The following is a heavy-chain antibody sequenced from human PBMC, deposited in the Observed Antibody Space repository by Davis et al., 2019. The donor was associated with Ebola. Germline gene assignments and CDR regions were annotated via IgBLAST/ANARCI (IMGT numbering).Heavy chain of an antibody. D-gene: IGHD3-3*01. J-gene: IGHJ4*02. V-gene: IGHV3-64D*06. CDR1: GFTFSTYA. Sequence: GESLKISCTASGFTFSTYAMNWVRQAPGRGLDYVSAINNNGDITYYTDSVKGRFTISRDNSKNTMYLQMSSLRPEDKAVYYCVKDRGFLMRDFDYWGQETLMTVSS. CDR2: INNNGDIT. CDR3: VKDRGFLMRDFDY.